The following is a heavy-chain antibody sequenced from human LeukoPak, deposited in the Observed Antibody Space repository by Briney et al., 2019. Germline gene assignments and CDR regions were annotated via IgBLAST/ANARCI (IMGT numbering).Heavy chain of an antibody. J-gene: IGHJ4*02. CDR2: IYSGDST. Sequence: PGGSLRLPCAASGFTVSTNYMSWVRQAPGKGLEWVSVIYSGDSTYYADSVKGRFTISRDISKNTLCLQMNSLRAEDTAVYYCAVVDSSGWYYHDYWGQGTLVTVSS. V-gene: IGHV3-66*01. CDR3: AVVDSSGWYYHDY. D-gene: IGHD6-19*01. CDR1: GFTVSTNY.